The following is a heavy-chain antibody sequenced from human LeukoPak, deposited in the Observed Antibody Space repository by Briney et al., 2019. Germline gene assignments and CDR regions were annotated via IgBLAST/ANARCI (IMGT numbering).Heavy chain of an antibody. CDR3: ARDHYDFWSGPRGAFDI. CDR1: GGSISSYY. D-gene: IGHD3-3*01. J-gene: IGHJ3*02. V-gene: IGHV4-59*01. Sequence: SETLSLTCTVSGGSISSYYWSWIRQPPGKGLEWIGYIYYSGSTNYNPSLKSRVTISVDTSKNQFSLTLSSVTAADTAVYYCARDHYDFWSGPRGAFDIWGQGTMVTVSS. CDR2: IYYSGST.